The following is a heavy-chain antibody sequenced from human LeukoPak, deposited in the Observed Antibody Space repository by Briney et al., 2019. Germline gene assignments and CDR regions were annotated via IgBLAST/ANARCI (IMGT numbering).Heavy chain of an antibody. J-gene: IGHJ4*02. D-gene: IGHD3-16*02. Sequence: PGGSLRLSSAASGFTFSSYSMNWVRQAPGKGLEWVSSISSSSSYIYYADSVKGRFTISRDNAKNSLYLQMNSLRAEDTAVYYCARDRIGDDYIWGSYRPLADYWGQGTLVTVSS. CDR2: ISSSSSYI. V-gene: IGHV3-21*01. CDR3: ARDRIGDDYIWGSYRPLADY. CDR1: GFTFSSYS.